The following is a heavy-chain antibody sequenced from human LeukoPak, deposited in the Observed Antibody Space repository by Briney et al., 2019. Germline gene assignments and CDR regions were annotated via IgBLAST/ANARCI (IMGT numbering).Heavy chain of an antibody. D-gene: IGHD3-16*02. CDR2: IIPIFGTA. CDR3: ARAVITFGGVIVYYFDY. Sequence: GASVKVSCKASGGTFSSYAISWVRQAPGQGLEWMGGIIPIFGTANYAQKFQGRVTITTDESTSTAYMELSSLRSEDTAVYYCARAVITFGGVIVYYFDYWGRGTLVTVSS. CDR1: GGTFSSYA. J-gene: IGHJ4*02. V-gene: IGHV1-69*05.